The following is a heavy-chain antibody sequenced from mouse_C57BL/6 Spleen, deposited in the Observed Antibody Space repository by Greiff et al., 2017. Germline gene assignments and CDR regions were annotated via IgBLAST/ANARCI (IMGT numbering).Heavy chain of an antibody. CDR3: ARDRTPYFDY. Sequence: EVKLVESGGGLVKPGGSLKLSCAASGFTFSSYAMSWVRQTPEKRLEWVATISDGGSYTYYPDNVKGRFTISRDNAKNNLYLQMSHLKSEDTAMYYCARDRTPYFDYWGQGTTLTVSS. CDR1: GFTFSSYA. J-gene: IGHJ2*01. V-gene: IGHV5-4*01. CDR2: ISDGGSYT.